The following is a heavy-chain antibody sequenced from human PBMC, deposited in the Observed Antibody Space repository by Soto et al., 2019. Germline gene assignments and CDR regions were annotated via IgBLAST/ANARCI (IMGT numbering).Heavy chain of an antibody. D-gene: IGHD3-22*01. CDR3: AKVVTMIVDAFDI. J-gene: IGHJ3*02. V-gene: IGHV3-23*01. Sequence: GRSLRLSCAASGFTFSSYAMSWVRQAPGKGLEWVSAISGSGGSTYYADSVKGRFTISRDNSKNTLYLQMNSLRAEDTAVYYCAKVVTMIVDAFDIWGQGTMVTVSS. CDR2: ISGSGGST. CDR1: GFTFSSYA.